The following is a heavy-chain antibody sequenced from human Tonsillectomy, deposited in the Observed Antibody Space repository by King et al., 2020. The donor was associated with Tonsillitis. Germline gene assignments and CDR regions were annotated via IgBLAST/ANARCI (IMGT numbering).Heavy chain of an antibody. V-gene: IGHV1-18*01. J-gene: IGHJ5*02. CDR1: GYTFTNYL. D-gene: IGHD2-15*01. CDR3: ARDLGYWTGGSCYSEGLNP. CDR2: ISTYNGNT. Sequence: QLVQSGAEVKKPGASVKVSCKASGYTFTNYLINWVRQAPGQGLEWMGWISTYNGNTNYAENFQGRVTMTTDTSTNTAYMELRSLRSDDTAAYYCARDLGYWTGGSCYSEGLNPWGQGTLVTVSS.